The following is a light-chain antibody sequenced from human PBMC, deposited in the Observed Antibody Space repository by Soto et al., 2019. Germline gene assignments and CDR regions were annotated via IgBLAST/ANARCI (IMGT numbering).Light chain of an antibody. J-gene: IGLJ2*01. CDR1: SSDVGGYNY. Sequence: QSALTQPASVSGSPGQSITISCTGTSSDVGGYNYVSWYQQHPGKAPKLMIYDVSDRPSGVSNRFSGSKSGNTASLPISGLQAEDEGDYYCSSYTSSSSLVFGGGTKLTVL. CDR3: SSYTSSSSLV. CDR2: DVS. V-gene: IGLV2-14*01.